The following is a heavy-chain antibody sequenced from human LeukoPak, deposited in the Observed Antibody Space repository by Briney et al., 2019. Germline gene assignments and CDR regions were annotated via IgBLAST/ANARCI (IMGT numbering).Heavy chain of an antibody. Sequence: SETLSLTCAVYGGSFSGYYWSWIRQPPGKGLEWIGEINHSGSTNYNPSLKSRVTISVDTSKNQFSLKLSSVTAADTAVYYRARLRVGITIFGVVITDYFDYWGQGTLVTVSS. CDR2: INHSGST. CDR3: ARLRVGITIFGVVITDYFDY. J-gene: IGHJ4*02. V-gene: IGHV4-34*01. CDR1: GGSFSGYY. D-gene: IGHD3-3*01.